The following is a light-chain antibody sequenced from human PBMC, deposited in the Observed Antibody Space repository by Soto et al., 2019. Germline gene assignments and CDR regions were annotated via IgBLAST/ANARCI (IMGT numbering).Light chain of an antibody. CDR2: AAS. J-gene: IGKJ4*01. V-gene: IGKV1-27*01. CDR1: QGISNY. CDR3: QKYTSVPS. Sequence: DIQMTQSPSSLSASVGDRVTSTCRASQGISNYLAWYQQKPGKIPKLLIFAASTLQSGVPSRFTGSGSGTDFTLTISSLQPEDVATYYCQKYTSVPSFGGGTQVEIK.